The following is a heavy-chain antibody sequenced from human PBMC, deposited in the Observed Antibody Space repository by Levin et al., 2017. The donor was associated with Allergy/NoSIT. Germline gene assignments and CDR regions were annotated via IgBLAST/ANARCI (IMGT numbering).Heavy chain of an antibody. CDR1: GFIFSNNL. CDR3: ATENRAYSYGYALDY. V-gene: IGHV3-74*01. Sequence: GGSLRLSCAASGFIFSNNLMHWVRQAPGKGLVWVSRVSRDGSSIAYADSVKGRFTISRDNAKNTLYLQMNSLRAEDTAVYYCATENRAYSYGYALDYWGQGTLVTVSS. D-gene: IGHD5-18*01. CDR2: VSRDGSSI. J-gene: IGHJ4*02.